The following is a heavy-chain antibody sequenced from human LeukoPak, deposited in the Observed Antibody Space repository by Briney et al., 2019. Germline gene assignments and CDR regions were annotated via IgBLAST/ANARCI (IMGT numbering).Heavy chain of an antibody. CDR1: GGSISSGGYS. Sequence: PSQTLSLTCAVSGGSISSGGYSWSWIRQPPGKGLEWIGYIYHSGSTYYNPSLKSRVTISVDRSKNQFSLKLSSVTAADTAVYYCARVRQLLGNYYYMDVWGKGTTVTVSS. CDR3: ARVRQLLGNYYYMDV. V-gene: IGHV4-30-2*01. J-gene: IGHJ6*03. CDR2: IYHSGST. D-gene: IGHD2-2*01.